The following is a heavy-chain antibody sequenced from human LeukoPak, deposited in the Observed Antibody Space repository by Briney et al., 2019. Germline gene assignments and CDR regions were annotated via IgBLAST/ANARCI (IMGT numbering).Heavy chain of an antibody. CDR2: IHYTGDT. J-gene: IGHJ3*02. Sequence: SETLSLTCTVSGGSISSGGYYWSWIRQPPGRGLEYIGYIHYTGDTNYNPSLKSRVTISVDTSKKQFSLKLSSVTAADTAVYYCARHDIRGGAYDIWGQGTMVTVSS. V-gene: IGHV4-61*08. CDR3: ARHDIRGGAYDI. CDR1: GGSISSGGYY. D-gene: IGHD3-10*01.